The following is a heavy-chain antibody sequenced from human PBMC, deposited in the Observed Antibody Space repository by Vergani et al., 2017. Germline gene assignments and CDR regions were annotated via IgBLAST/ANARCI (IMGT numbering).Heavy chain of an antibody. CDR1: GYTFTSYY. V-gene: IGHV1-24*01. CDR2: FDPEDGET. CDR3: ATLMAGTNGWDAFDI. J-gene: IGHJ3*02. D-gene: IGHD6-19*01. Sequence: QVQLVQSGAEVTKPGASVKVSCKASGYTFTSYYMHWVRQAPGQGLEWMGGFDPEDGETIYAQKFQGRVTMTEDTSTDTAYMELSSLRSEDTAVYYCATLMAGTNGWDAFDIWGQGTMVTVSS.